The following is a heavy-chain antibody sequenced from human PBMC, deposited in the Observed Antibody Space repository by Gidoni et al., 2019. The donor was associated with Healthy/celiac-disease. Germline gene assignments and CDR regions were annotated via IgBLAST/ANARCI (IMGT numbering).Heavy chain of an antibody. V-gene: IGHV1-69*06. D-gene: IGHD6-6*01. Sequence: QAQLVQSGAAGKKPGSSVTVSCKASGGTFSSYATSWVRQAPGQGLEWMGGIIPIFGTANYAQKFQGRVTITADKSTSTAYMELSSLRSEDTAVYYCARGDSSSPLGVGYMDVWGKGTTVTVSS. CDR2: IIPIFGTA. CDR1: GGTFSSYA. CDR3: ARGDSSSPLGVGYMDV. J-gene: IGHJ6*03.